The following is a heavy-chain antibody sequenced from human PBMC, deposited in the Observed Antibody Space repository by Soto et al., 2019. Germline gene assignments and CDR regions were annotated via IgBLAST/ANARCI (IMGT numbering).Heavy chain of an antibody. CDR3: AKEMTSGYYLFDY. D-gene: IGHD3-22*01. V-gene: IGHV3-23*01. J-gene: IGHJ4*02. Sequence: EVQLLQSGGGLVQPGGSRRLSCAASGFTFTSYSMSWVRQAQGKGLEWVSTISGTGGSTYYPDSVKGRFTISRDNSKNTVYLQMNRLRAEDAAVYYCAKEMTSGYYLFDYWGQGTLVTVSS. CDR1: GFTFTSYS. CDR2: ISGTGGST.